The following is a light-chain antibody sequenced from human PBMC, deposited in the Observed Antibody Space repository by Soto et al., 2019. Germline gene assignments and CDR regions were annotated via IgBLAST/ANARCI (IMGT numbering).Light chain of an antibody. Sequence: DIPMTQSPSSLSASVGDRVTITCQASQDITNYLNWYQQQPGRAPELLIYDASNLATGVPSRFSGSGSGTDFTFTISSLQPEDIATYYCQQYDNLPRTFGQGTKLEIK. J-gene: IGKJ2*01. CDR1: QDITNY. CDR2: DAS. CDR3: QQYDNLPRT. V-gene: IGKV1-33*01.